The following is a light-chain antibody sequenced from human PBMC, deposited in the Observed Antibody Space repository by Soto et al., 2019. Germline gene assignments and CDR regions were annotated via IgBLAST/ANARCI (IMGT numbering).Light chain of an antibody. CDR2: AAS. CDR3: QQSYSSPPT. CDR1: QIISTY. J-gene: IGKJ1*01. V-gene: IGKV1-39*01. Sequence: DSQLNHSPSSLSSSVGDTVTITCRASQIISTYLNWYQQKPGKAPKLLIFAASSLQSGVPSRFSGSRSGPDFTLTISSLQPEDFATYYCQQSYSSPPTFGQGTKVDIK.